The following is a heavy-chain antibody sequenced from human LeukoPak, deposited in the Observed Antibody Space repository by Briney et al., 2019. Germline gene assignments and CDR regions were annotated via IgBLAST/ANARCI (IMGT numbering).Heavy chain of an antibody. D-gene: IGHD3-3*01. CDR3: ARVDEWNWFDP. Sequence: GGSLRLPCAASGFTFSSYEMNWVRQAPGKGLEWVSYISSSGSTIYYADSVKGRFTISRDNAKNSLYLQMNSLRAEDTAVYYCARVDEWNWFDPWGQGTLVTVSS. CDR2: ISSSGSTI. V-gene: IGHV3-48*03. J-gene: IGHJ5*02. CDR1: GFTFSSYE.